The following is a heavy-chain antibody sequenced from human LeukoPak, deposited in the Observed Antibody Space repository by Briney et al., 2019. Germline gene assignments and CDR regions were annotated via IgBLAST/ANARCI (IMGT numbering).Heavy chain of an antibody. CDR1: GFTFSSYW. CDR3: ARLYSGAVDY. CDR2: IKQDGSEK. D-gene: IGHD2-21*01. V-gene: IGHV3-7*01. J-gene: IGHJ4*02. Sequence: GGSMRLSCADSGFTFSSYWMSWVRQAPGKGLEWVANIKQDGSEKYYVDSVKGRFTISRDNAKNSLYLQMNSLRAEDTAVYYCARLYSGAVDYWGQGTLVTVSS.